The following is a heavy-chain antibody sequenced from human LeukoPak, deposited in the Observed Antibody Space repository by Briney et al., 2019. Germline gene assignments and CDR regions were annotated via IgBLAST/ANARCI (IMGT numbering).Heavy chain of an antibody. CDR2: IIPIFGTA. J-gene: IGHJ4*02. V-gene: IGHV1-69*01. Sequence: SVKVSCKASGGTFSSYAISWVRQAPGQGLEWMGGIIPIFGTANYAQKFQGRVTITADESTSTAYMGLSSLRSEDTAVYYCARSNGAAAGWGVLGDWGQGTLVTVSS. D-gene: IGHD6-13*01. CDR3: ARSNGAAAGWGVLGD. CDR1: GGTFSSYA.